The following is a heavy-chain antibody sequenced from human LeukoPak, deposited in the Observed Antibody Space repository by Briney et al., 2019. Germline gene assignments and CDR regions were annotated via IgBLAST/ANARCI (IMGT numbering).Heavy chain of an antibody. Sequence: GGSLRLSCAAXGXXXXXXWXXXXXXAXXXXPVWVXRINSDXSSTSYADSXKGRFTISRDNAKNTLYLQMNSXRAEDTAVYYCARGRSSYDYWGQGTLVTVSS. CDR2: INSDXSST. CDR1: GXXXXXXW. D-gene: IGHD6-19*01. J-gene: IGHJ4*02. CDR3: ARGRSSYDY. V-gene: IGHV3-74*01.